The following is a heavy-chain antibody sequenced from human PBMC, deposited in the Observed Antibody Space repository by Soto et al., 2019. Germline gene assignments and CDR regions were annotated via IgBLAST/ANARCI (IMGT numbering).Heavy chain of an antibody. J-gene: IGHJ4*02. D-gene: IGHD3-10*01. CDR3: ARYIFGQGFIS. Sequence: QVQLVQSGAEVKKPGASVKVSCKASGSTFSTLDLNWVRQAPGQGLDWMGWMHANTGLTGHAQKFQGRLSKTRDTSISTAYMDLSSLRADDTSVYYCARYIFGQGFISWGQGTLVTVSS. V-gene: IGHV1-8*01. CDR1: GSTFSTLD. CDR2: MHANTGLT.